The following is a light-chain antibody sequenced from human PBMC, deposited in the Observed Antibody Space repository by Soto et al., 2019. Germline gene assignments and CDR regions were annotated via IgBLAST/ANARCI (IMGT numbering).Light chain of an antibody. V-gene: IGKV3-15*01. Sequence: EIAESPATLSVSTGERATLSCRASQSVSSNLAWYQQKPGQAPRLLIYGASTRATGIPARFSGSGSGTEFTLTISSLQSEDFAVYYCQQYNNWPRTFGQGTKVDIK. CDR2: GAS. J-gene: IGKJ1*01. CDR3: QQYNNWPRT. CDR1: QSVSSN.